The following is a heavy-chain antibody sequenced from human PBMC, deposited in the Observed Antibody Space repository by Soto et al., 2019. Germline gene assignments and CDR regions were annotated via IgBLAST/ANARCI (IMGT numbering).Heavy chain of an antibody. CDR3: ARDNEALGTVYYYYMDV. CDR2: ISSSGRSI. Sequence: EVQLVESGGGLVKPGGSLRLSCAASGFTFSSYSINWVRQAPGKGLEWVSFISSSGRSIYYADSVKGRLTISRDNAKNSLYLQMNSLRAEDTAVYYCARDNEALGTVYYYYMDVWGKGTTVTVSS. J-gene: IGHJ6*03. V-gene: IGHV3-21*06. D-gene: IGHD1-1*01. CDR1: GFTFSSYS.